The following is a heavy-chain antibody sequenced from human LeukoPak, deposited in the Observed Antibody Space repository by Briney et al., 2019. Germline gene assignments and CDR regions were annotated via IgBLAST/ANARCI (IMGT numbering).Heavy chain of an antibody. CDR3: ARDGGSSWYGAFDI. CDR1: GFTFSSYA. CDR2: ISSNGGST. V-gene: IGHV3-64*01. D-gene: IGHD6-13*01. Sequence: PGGSLRLSCAASGFTFSSYAMHWVRQAPGKGLEYVSAISSNGGSTYYANSVKGRFTISGDNSKNTLYLQMGSLRAEDMAVYYCARDGGSSWYGAFDIWGQGTMVTVSS. J-gene: IGHJ3*02.